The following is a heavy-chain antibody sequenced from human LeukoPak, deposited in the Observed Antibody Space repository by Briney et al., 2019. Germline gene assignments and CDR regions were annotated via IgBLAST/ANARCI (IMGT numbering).Heavy chain of an antibody. CDR2: ISISGGTI. V-gene: IGHV3-48*04. D-gene: IGHD3-22*01. CDR1: GFIFSDYS. CDR3: ATRPNSYDRNGLS. Sequence: PGGSLRLSCATSGFIFSDYSMNWVRQAPGKGLEWISYISISGGTIYYADSVKGRFTISRDNGKNSLHLQMNSLRVEDTAVYYCATRPNSYDRNGLSWGQGTLVTVSS. J-gene: IGHJ5*02.